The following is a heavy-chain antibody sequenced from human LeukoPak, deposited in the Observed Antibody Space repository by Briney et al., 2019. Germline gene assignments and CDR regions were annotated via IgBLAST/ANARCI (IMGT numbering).Heavy chain of an antibody. V-gene: IGHV3-33*01. D-gene: IGHD6-13*01. Sequence: PGRSLRLSCAASGFTFSSYGMPWVRQAPGKGLEWVAVIWYDGSNKYYADSVKGRFTISRDNSKNTLYLQMNSLRAEDTAVYYCARDIAAAGTGFEDYWGQGTLVTVSS. CDR3: ARDIAAAGTGFEDY. CDR1: GFTFSSYG. J-gene: IGHJ4*02. CDR2: IWYDGSNK.